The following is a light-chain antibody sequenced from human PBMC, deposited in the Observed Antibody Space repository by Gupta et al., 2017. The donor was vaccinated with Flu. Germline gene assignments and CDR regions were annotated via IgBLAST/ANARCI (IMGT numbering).Light chain of an antibody. CDR1: QRVGNN. CDR2: DAF. CDR3: QHDNSWPLT. Sequence: GERVTLTCRASQRVGNNLAWYQQKPGQAPSLLIFDAFTRAPGVPVRFSGSGSGTDFTLTISSVQSEDYAIYYCQHDNSWPLTFGQGTEVEIK. J-gene: IGKJ1*01. V-gene: IGKV3-15*01.